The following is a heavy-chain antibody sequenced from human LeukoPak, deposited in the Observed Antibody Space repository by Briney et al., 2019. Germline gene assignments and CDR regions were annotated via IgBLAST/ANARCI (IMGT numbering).Heavy chain of an antibody. V-gene: IGHV3-9*01. J-gene: IGHJ4*02. Sequence: PGGSLRLSCAASGFTFDDYAMHWVRQAPGKGLEWVSGISWNSGSIGYADSVKGRFTISRDNAKNSLYLQMNSLRAEDTALYYCAKDSYYYDSSGPLDYWGQGTLVTVSS. CDR2: ISWNSGSI. CDR1: GFTFDDYA. CDR3: AKDSYYYDSSGPLDY. D-gene: IGHD3-22*01.